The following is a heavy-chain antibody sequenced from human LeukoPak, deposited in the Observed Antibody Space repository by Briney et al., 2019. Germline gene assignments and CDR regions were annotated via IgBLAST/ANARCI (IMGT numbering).Heavy chain of an antibody. CDR3: AELGITMIGGV. D-gene: IGHD3-10*02. J-gene: IGHJ6*04. CDR2: ICSSGSNI. CDR1: GFTFSSYE. V-gene: IGHV3-48*03. Sequence: GGSLTLSCAASGFTFSSYEMNWLRQARGEGVVGVSYICSSGSNIYYADCVKGRFTISRDNAKNSLYPQMNSLRAEDTAVHYCAELGITMIGGVWGKGTTVTIST.